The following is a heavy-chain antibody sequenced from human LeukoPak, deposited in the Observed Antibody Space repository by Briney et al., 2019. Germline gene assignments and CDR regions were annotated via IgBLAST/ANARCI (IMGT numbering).Heavy chain of an antibody. CDR2: IYYSGST. V-gene: IGHV4-61*01. CDR3: ARTYSTYWYYFDY. J-gene: IGHJ4*02. Sequence: SETLSLTCTVSGGSVNDNNYYWSWIRQPPGKALEWLGYIYYSGSTTYNPSLKSRVTISVDTSKNQFSLKMFSVTAADTAVFYCARTYSTYWYYFDYWGQGIQVTVSS. CDR1: GGSVNDNNYY. D-gene: IGHD1-26*01.